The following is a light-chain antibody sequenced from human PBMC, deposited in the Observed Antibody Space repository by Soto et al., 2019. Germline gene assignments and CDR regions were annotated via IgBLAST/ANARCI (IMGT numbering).Light chain of an antibody. CDR2: DSS. V-gene: IGKV3-11*01. Sequence: ELVLTQSPATLSLSPGERATLSCRASQSVSSYLAWYQQKPGKAPRLLIYDSSTRATGIPARFSGSGSGTGLSLTISSLESKDFAILKCQQRINRPPFPLTFGLGTKVYIK. CDR3: QQRINRPPFPLT. J-gene: IGKJ3*01. CDR1: QSVSSY.